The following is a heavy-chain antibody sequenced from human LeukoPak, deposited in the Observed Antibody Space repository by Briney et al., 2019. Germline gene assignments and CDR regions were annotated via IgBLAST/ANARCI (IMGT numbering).Heavy chain of an antibody. CDR3: TRSDGYGLIGI. J-gene: IGHJ3*01. V-gene: IGHV4-39*07. CDR2: IYSSGST. CDR1: GVSISSGSNY. Sequence: SETLSLTCSVSGVSISSGSNYWGWIRQPPGKTLEWIGSIYSSGSTYYNSSLKSRVIILIDTSKNHFSLTLSSVTAADTAVYYCTRSDGYGLIGIWGQGTMVTVSS. D-gene: IGHD3-10*01.